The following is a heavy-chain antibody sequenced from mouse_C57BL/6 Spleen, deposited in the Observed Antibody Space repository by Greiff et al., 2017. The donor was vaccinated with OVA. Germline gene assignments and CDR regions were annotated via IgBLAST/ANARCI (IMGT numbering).Heavy chain of an antibody. CDR3: TTYNYGSSYGFAY. CDR2: IDPENGDT. J-gene: IGHJ3*01. CDR1: GFNIKDDY. V-gene: IGHV14-4*01. D-gene: IGHD1-1*01. Sequence: VQLKESGAELVRPGASVKLSCTASGFNIKDDYMHWVKQRPEQGLEWIGWIDPENGDTEYASKFQGKATITADTSSNTAYLQLSSLTSEDTAVYYCTTYNYGSSYGFAYWGQGTLVTVSA.